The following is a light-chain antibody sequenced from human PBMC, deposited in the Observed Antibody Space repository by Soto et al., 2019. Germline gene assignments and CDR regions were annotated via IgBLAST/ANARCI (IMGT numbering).Light chain of an antibody. CDR2: KAS. J-gene: IGKJ2*01. Sequence: DIQMTQSPSTVSASVGDRVTITCRASQSISTWLAWYQQKPGKAPRLLIYKASSLESGVPSRFTGSVSGTKFTLIIDSLQPDDSATYYCQHYDSYPYTFGQGTKLEI. CDR1: QSISTW. CDR3: QHYDSYPYT. V-gene: IGKV1-5*03.